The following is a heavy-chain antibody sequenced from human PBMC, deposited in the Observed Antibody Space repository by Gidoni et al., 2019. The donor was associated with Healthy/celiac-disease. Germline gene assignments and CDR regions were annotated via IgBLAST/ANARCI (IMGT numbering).Heavy chain of an antibody. CDR1: GGSFSGYY. Sequence: QVQLQQWGAGLLKPSETLSLTCAVYGGSFSGYYWSWIRQPPGKGLEWIGEINHRGSTNYNPSLKSRVTISVDTSKNQFSLKLSSVTAADTAVYYCARGVYCSSTSCYPIRPLGMDVWGQGTTVTVSS. J-gene: IGHJ6*02. D-gene: IGHD2-2*01. CDR2: INHRGST. CDR3: ARGVYCSSTSCYPIRPLGMDV. V-gene: IGHV4-34*01.